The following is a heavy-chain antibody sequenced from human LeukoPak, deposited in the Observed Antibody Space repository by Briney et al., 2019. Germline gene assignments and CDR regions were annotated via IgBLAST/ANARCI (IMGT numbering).Heavy chain of an antibody. CDR2: IIPIFGTA. V-gene: IGHV1-69*06. J-gene: IGHJ4*02. D-gene: IGHD3-16*02. CDR1: GGTSSSYA. CDR3: ARDNGTYYDYVWGSYRYDYFDY. Sequence: GASVNVSCKASGGTSSSYAISWVRQAPGQGLEWMGGIIPIFGTANYAQKFQGRVTITADKSTSTAYMELSSLRSEDTAVYYCARDNGTYYDYVWGSYRYDYFDYWGQGTLVTVSS.